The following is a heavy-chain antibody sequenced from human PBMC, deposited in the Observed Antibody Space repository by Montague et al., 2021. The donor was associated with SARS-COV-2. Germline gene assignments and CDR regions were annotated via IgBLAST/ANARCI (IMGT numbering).Heavy chain of an antibody. V-gene: IGHV3-33*06. CDR3: AKPFYDYIWGSYRQTGYFDY. CDR1: GFTFSSYG. CDR2: IWYDGSNK. Sequence: SLRLSFAASGFTFSSYGMHWVRQAPGKGLEWVAVIWYDGSNKYYADSVKGRFTISRDNSENTLYLQMNSLRAEDTAVYYCAKPFYDYIWGSYRQTGYFDYWGQGTLVTVSS. D-gene: IGHD3-16*02. J-gene: IGHJ4*02.